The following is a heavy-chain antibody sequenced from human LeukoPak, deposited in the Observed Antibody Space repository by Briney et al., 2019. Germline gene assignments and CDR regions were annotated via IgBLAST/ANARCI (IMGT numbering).Heavy chain of an antibody. J-gene: IGHJ6*03. D-gene: IGHD3-16*02. CDR2: ISSSGSTI. Sequence: GGSLRLSCEASGFTFSSYEMNWVRQAPGKGLEWVSYISSSGSTIYYADSVKGRFTISRDNAKNSLYLQMNSLRAEDTAVYYCARESYYDYVWGSYRVYYYYYYMDVWGKGTTVTVSS. CDR3: ARESYYDYVWGSYRVYYYYYYMDV. V-gene: IGHV3-48*03. CDR1: GFTFSSYE.